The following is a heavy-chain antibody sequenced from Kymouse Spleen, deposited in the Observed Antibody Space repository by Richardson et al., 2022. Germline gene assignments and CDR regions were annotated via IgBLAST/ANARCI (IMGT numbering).Heavy chain of an antibody. D-gene: IGHD6-19*01. CDR2: ISWNSGSI. J-gene: IGHJ6*02. Sequence: EVQLVESGGGLVQPGRSLRLSCAASGFTFDDYAMHWVRQAPGKGLEWVSGISWNSGSIGYADSVKGRFTISRDNAKNSLYLQMNSLRAEDTALYYCAKDPQWLGDYYYGMDVWGQGTTVTVSS. CDR1: GFTFDDYA. V-gene: IGHV3-9*01. CDR3: AKDPQWLGDYYYGMDV.